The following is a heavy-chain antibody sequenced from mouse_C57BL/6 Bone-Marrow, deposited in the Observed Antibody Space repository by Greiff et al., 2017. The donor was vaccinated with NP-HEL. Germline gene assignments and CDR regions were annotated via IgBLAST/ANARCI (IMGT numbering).Heavy chain of an antibody. CDR1: GYTFTGYW. CDR3: VRPGIYFRNYFDY. J-gene: IGHJ2*01. CDR2: ILPGSGST. V-gene: IGHV1-9*01. Sequence: VQLQQSGAELMKPGASVKLSCKATGYTFTGYWIEWVKQRPGHGLEWIGEILPGSGSTSYNEKFKGKATFTADTSSNTAYMQLSSLTTEDSAIYYCVRPGIYFRNYFDYWGQGTPLTGAS. D-gene: IGHD2-1*01.